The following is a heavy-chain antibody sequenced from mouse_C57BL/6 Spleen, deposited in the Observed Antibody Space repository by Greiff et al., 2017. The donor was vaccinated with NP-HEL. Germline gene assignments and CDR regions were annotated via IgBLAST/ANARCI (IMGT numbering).Heavy chain of an antibody. J-gene: IGHJ2*01. D-gene: IGHD1-1*01. CDR1: GFTFSSYA. CDR2: ISDGGSYT. V-gene: IGHV5-4*01. Sequence: EVKLVESGGGLVKPGGSLKLSCAASGFTFSSYAMSWVRQTPEKRLEWVATISDGGSYTYYPDNVKGRFTISRDNAKNNLYLQMSHLKSEDTAMYYCARDRRPLLLGYFDYWGQGTTLTVSS. CDR3: ARDRRPLLLGYFDY.